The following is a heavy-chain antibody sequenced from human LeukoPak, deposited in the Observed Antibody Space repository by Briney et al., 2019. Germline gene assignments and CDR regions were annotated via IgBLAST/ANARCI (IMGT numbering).Heavy chain of an antibody. D-gene: IGHD6-6*01. Sequence: SETLSLTCTVSGGSISGYYWTWIRQPPGKGLEWIGYIYSSGSTNYNPSLKSRVTISVDTSKNQFSLWLSSVTAADTAVYYCARHRYTSSSSYFDFWGQGTLVTVSS. J-gene: IGHJ4*02. CDR1: GGSISGYY. CDR3: ARHRYTSSSSYFDF. V-gene: IGHV4-59*08. CDR2: IYSSGST.